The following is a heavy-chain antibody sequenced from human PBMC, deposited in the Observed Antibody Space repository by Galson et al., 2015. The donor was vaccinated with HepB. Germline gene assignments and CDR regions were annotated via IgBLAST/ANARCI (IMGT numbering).Heavy chain of an antibody. CDR2: IIPILGIA. V-gene: IGHV1-69*04. CDR1: GGTFSSYA. J-gene: IGHJ4*02. CDR3: AACMVRGVIIRDY. D-gene: IGHD3-10*01. Sequence: SVKVSCKASGGTFSSYAISWVRQAPGQGLEWMGRIIPILGIANYAQKFQGRVTITADKSTSTAYMELSSLRSEDTAVYYCAACMVRGVIIRDYWGQGTLVTVSS.